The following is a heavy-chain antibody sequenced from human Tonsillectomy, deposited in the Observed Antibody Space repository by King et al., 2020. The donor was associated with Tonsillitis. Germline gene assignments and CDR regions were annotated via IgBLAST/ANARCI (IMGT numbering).Heavy chain of an antibody. Sequence: QLVQSGAEVKKPGASVQVSCQASGYTFTSYHMHWVRQAPGQGLEWMGIINPSGGSTNYAQKFQGRVTMTRDTSTSTVYMELSSLRSEDTAVYYCARDRAIIVGTSAGYYYGMDVWGQGTTVTVSS. V-gene: IGHV1-46*03. D-gene: IGHD1-26*01. J-gene: IGHJ6*02. CDR3: ARDRAIIVGTSAGYYYGMDV. CDR2: INPSGGST. CDR1: GYTFTSYH.